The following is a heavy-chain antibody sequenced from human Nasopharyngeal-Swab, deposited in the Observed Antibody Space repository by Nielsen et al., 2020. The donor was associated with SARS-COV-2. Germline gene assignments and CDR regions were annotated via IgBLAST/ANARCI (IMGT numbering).Heavy chain of an antibody. D-gene: IGHD3-10*01. Sequence: GESLKISCIASGFTFNIYAMAWVRRTPGRGLQWVSGISASGGSKYYTDSVKGRFAVSRDNSRNTLYLQMHSLRVEDTALYYCAKDDVVRGDAFDIWGQGTMVTVSS. J-gene: IGHJ3*02. CDR1: GFTFNIYA. V-gene: IGHV3-23*01. CDR3: AKDDVVRGDAFDI. CDR2: ISASGGSK.